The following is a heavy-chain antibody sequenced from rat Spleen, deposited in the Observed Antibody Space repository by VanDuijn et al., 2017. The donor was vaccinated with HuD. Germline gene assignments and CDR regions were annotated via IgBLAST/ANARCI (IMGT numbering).Heavy chain of an antibody. CDR3: AYNNWFAS. V-gene: IGHV3-1*01. CDR1: GYSITSNY. Sequence: EVQLQESGPGLVKPSQSLSLTCSVTGYSITSNYWGWIRKFPGNKMEWIGHITYSGSTNYHPSLKSRISISRNTSRKQFFLQLNSVTTEESADYYCAYNNWFASCGQGTLVTVSS. CDR2: ITYSGST. J-gene: IGHJ3*01.